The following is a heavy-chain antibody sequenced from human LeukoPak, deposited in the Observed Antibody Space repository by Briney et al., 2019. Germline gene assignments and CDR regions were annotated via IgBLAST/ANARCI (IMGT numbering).Heavy chain of an antibody. CDR2: MNPNSGNT. J-gene: IGHJ4*02. CDR1: GDTFTSYD. D-gene: IGHD6-13*01. V-gene: IGHV1-8*03. CDR3: ARSRRGIAAAGTSYYYDY. Sequence: ASVKVSCKASGDTFTSYDINWVRQATGQGLEWMGWMNPNSGNTGYAQKFQGRVTITRNTSKSTAYMERSSLRSEDTAVYYCARSRRGIAAAGTSYYYDYWGQGTLVTVSS.